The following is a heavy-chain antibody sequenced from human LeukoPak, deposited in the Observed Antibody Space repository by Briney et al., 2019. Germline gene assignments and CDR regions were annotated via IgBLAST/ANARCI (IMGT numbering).Heavy chain of an antibody. J-gene: IGHJ4*01. D-gene: IGHD2-21*02. Sequence: GASVKVSCKASGYIFRNYVIHWVRQAPGQGCEWMGFINTYTRNPTYAQGFTGRFVFSLDTSVSTAYLQISNLKAEDTAVYYCARQVGTASSHDFGHWGHGTLVTVSS. CDR3: ARQVGTASSHDFGH. V-gene: IGHV7-4-1*02. CDR1: GYIFRNYV. CDR2: INTYTRNP.